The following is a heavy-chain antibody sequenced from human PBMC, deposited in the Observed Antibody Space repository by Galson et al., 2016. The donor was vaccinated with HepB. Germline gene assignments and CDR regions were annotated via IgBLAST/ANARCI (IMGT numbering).Heavy chain of an antibody. Sequence: SLRLSCAASGFRFSDYGLHWVRQAPGKGLEWVTFISYDVSRKLYADSVKGRFTIPRDNSKSTLFLHMSSLRPEDTALYYCAKEEDAVVVEGASPHFTYWGPGTLVTVSS. D-gene: IGHD2-15*01. CDR2: ISYDVSRK. CDR1: GFRFSDYG. CDR3: AKEEDAVVVEGASPHFTY. V-gene: IGHV3-30*18. J-gene: IGHJ4*02.